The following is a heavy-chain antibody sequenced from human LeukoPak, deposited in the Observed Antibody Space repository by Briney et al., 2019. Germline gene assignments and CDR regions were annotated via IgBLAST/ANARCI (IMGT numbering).Heavy chain of an antibody. CDR1: GFTFSSYG. Sequence: PGGSLRLSCAASGFTFSSYGMHWVRQAPGKGLEWVAVIRFDGRIKYHADTVKGRFTISRDNSKNTLYLQMNSLRAEDTAVYYCARDNAGGPGKDSYGSDHRGQGTLVTVSS. V-gene: IGHV3-33*01. D-gene: IGHD5-18*01. CDR2: IRFDGRIK. CDR3: ARDNAGGPGKDSYGSDH. J-gene: IGHJ4*02.